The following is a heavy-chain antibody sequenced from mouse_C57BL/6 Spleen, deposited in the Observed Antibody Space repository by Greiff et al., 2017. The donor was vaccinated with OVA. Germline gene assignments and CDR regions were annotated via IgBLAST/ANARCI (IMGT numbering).Heavy chain of an antibody. J-gene: IGHJ4*01. Sequence: VQLQQPGAELVKPGASVKMSCKASGYTFTSYWITWVKQRHGQGLEWIGDIYPGSGGTNYNEKFKSKATLTVDTSSSTAYMQLSSLTSEASAVYYCARLGLWDAMDYWGQGTSVTVSS. D-gene: IGHD1-1*02. CDR2: IYPGSGGT. V-gene: IGHV1-55*01. CDR3: ARLGLWDAMDY. CDR1: GYTFTSYW.